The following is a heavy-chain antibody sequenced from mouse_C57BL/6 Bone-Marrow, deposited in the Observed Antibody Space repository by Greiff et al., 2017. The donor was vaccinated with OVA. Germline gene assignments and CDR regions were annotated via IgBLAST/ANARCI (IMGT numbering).Heavy chain of an antibody. CDR1: GYTFTSYT. D-gene: IGHD2-3*01. V-gene: IGHV1-4*01. J-gene: IGHJ1*03. CDR2: ITPSSGYT. Sequence: QVQLQQSGAELARPGASVKMSCKASGYTFTSYTMHWVKQRPGQGLEWIGYITPSSGYTKYNQKFKDKATLTADKSSSTAYMQLSSLTSEDSAVYYGARGQGYYPCYWYFDVWGTGTTVTVSS. CDR3: ARGQGYYPCYWYFDV.